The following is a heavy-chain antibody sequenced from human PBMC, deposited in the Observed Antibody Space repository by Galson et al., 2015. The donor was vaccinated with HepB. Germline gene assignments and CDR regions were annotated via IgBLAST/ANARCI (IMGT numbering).Heavy chain of an antibody. Sequence: KVSCKASGVTFSSYAIRWVRQAPGKGLEWMGGINSMFGKANYAQSLKGRVTITTDESTSTAYMELSSLRSEDTAVYYCARGYGSGSCYYHYWGQGTLVIVSS. CDR1: GVTFSSYA. D-gene: IGHD3-10*01. J-gene: IGHJ4*02. CDR3: ARGYGSGSCYYHY. V-gene: IGHV1-69*05. CDR2: INSMFGKA.